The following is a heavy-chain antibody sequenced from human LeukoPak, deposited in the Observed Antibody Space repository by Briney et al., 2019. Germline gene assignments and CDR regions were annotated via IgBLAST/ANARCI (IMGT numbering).Heavy chain of an antibody. J-gene: IGHJ6*03. CDR3: ARVRFYDILTGYPYYMDV. Sequence: GASVKVSCTASGGTFSSYAISWVRQAPGQGLEWMGGIIPIFGTANYAQKFQGRVTITADESTSTAYMELSSLRSEDTAVYYCARVRFYDILTGYPYYMDVWGKGTTVTISS. CDR2: IIPIFGTA. CDR1: GGTFSSYA. V-gene: IGHV1-69*13. D-gene: IGHD3-9*01.